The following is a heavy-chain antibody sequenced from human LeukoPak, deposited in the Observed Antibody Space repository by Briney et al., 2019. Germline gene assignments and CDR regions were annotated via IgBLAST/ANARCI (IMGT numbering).Heavy chain of an antibody. D-gene: IGHD2-2*01. CDR1: GFTFSAYG. Sequence: GGSLRLSCAASGFTFSAYGMHWVRQAPGKGLEWVAVIWSDGGKSYNSDSVKGRFTISRDNSKNTLYLQMNCLRADDTAVYYCATDSIGPATDFDYWGQGTLVTVSS. CDR2: IWSDGGKS. J-gene: IGHJ4*02. CDR3: ATDSIGPATDFDY. V-gene: IGHV3-33*01.